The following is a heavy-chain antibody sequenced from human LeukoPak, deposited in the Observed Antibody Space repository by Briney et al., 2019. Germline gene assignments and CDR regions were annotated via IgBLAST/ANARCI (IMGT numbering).Heavy chain of an antibody. V-gene: IGHV3-21*01. CDR1: GFTFSSYS. D-gene: IGHD3-22*01. J-gene: IGHJ4*02. CDR3: ARVDSSGYSVY. Sequence: KSGGSLRLSCAASGFTFSSYSMNWVRQAPGKGLEWVSSISSSSSYIYYADSVKGRFTISRDNAKNSLYLQMNSLRAEDTAVYYCARVDSSGYSVYWGQGTLVTVSS. CDR2: ISSSSSYI.